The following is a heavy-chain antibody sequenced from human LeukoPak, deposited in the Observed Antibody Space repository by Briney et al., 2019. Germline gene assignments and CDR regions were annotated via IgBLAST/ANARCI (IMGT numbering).Heavy chain of an antibody. V-gene: IGHV1-18*01. Sequence: ASVKVSCKASGYTFTSYGISWVRQAPGQGLEWMGWISAYNGNTNYAQKLQGRVTMTTDTSTSTAYMELRSLRSDDTAVYYCARDGSHYYDSSGYYFLTYYYYYMDVWGKGTTVTIS. D-gene: IGHD3-22*01. J-gene: IGHJ6*03. CDR1: GYTFTSYG. CDR2: ISAYNGNT. CDR3: ARDGSHYYDSSGYYFLTYYYYYMDV.